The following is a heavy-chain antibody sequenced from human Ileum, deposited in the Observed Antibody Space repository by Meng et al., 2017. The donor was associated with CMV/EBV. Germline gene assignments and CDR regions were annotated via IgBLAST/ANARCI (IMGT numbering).Heavy chain of an antibody. CDR1: GFTFSSYA. CDR2: STNGGRT. CDR3: ARGGMDV. J-gene: IGHJ6*02. V-gene: IGHV3-64*02. Sequence: GGSLRLSCAASGFTFSSYAIHWVRQAPGKGLEYVSASTNGGRTYYADSVMGRFTISRDNYKNTLYLQMGSLRAEDMGVYYCARGGMDVWGQGNTVNGAS.